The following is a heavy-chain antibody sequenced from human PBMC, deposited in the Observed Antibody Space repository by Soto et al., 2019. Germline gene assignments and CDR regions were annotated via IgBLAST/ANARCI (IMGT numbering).Heavy chain of an antibody. CDR2: MSYDGTTK. Sequence: QVQLVESGGGVVQPGRSLRLSCAASGFIFSNYVMYWVRQAPGKGLEWVAFMSYDGTTKYYADSVKGRFTISRDNSKNTLYLQMNNLRPEDTGVYYCAREVLWSRYFDYWGHGTLVTVSS. CDR1: GFIFSNYV. D-gene: IGHD2-21*01. J-gene: IGHJ4*01. CDR3: AREVLWSRYFDY. V-gene: IGHV3-30-3*01.